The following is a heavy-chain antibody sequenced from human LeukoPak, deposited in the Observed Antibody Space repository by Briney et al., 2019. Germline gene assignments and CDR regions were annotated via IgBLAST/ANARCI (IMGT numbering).Heavy chain of an antibody. D-gene: IGHD3-10*01. J-gene: IGHJ3*02. V-gene: IGHV1-3*01. Sequence: ASVKVSCKASGYTFTNYAMHWVRQAPGQRLEWMGWINPGNDNTKYSQKFQGRVTITGDTSASTAYMELSSLRSEDTAVYYCARVPIPNYGSGSYSQAGAFDIWGQGTMVTVSS. CDR3: ARVPIPNYGSGSYSQAGAFDI. CDR2: INPGNDNT. CDR1: GYTFTNYA.